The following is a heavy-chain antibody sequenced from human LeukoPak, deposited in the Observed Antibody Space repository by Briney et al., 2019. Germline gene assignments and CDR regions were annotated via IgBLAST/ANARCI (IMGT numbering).Heavy chain of an antibody. Sequence: GGSLRLSCAASGFTFSSYDMHWVRQATGKGLEWVSAIGTAGDTYYPGSVKGRFTISRENAKNSLYLQMNSLRAGDTAVYYCAREGLWSAGDGMDVWGQGTTVTVSS. CDR2: IGTAGDT. J-gene: IGHJ6*02. V-gene: IGHV3-13*01. CDR1: GFTFSSYD. CDR3: AREGLWSAGDGMDV. D-gene: IGHD3-10*01.